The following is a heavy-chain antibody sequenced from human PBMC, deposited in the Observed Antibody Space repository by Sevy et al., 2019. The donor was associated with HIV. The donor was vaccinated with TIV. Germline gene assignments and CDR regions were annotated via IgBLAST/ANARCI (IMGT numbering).Heavy chain of an antibody. D-gene: IGHD4-4*01. CDR3: TRDSSYSNYYYYGMDV. CDR1: GFTFGVYA. J-gene: IGHJ6*02. V-gene: IGHV3-49*03. CDR2: IRSKAYGGTT. Sequence: GGSLRLSCTASGFTFGVYAMSWFRQAPGKGLEWVGFIRSKAYGGTTEYAASVKGRFTISRDDSKSIAYLQMNSLKTEDTAVYYCTRDSSYSNYYYYGMDVWGQGTTVTVSS.